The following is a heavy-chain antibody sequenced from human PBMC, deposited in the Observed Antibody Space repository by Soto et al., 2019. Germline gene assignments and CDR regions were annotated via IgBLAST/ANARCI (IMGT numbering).Heavy chain of an antibody. CDR1: GGSISSYY. J-gene: IGHJ4*02. Sequence: QVQLQESGPGLVKPSETLSLTCTVSGGSISSYYWSWIRQSPGKGLEWIGYMYYSGSTNYNPSLKSRVTISIDTSRNQFSLKLSSVTAADTAVYYCARGTFGVVKDWGQGTQVTVSS. CDR2: MYYSGST. CDR3: ARGTFGVVKD. V-gene: IGHV4-59*01. D-gene: IGHD3-3*01.